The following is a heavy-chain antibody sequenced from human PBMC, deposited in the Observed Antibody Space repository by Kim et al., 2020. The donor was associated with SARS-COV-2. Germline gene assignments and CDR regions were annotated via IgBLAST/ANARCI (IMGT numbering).Heavy chain of an antibody. CDR3: AREGRYGGHGPSFDY. V-gene: IGHV3-21*01. D-gene: IGHD5-12*01. Sequence: GGSLRLSCAASGFTFSSYSMNWVRQAPGKGLEWVSSISSSSSYIYYADSVKGRFTISRDNAKNSLYLQMNSLRAEDTAVYYCAREGRYGGHGPSFDYWGQGTLVTVSS. CDR1: GFTFSSYS. J-gene: IGHJ4*02. CDR2: ISSSSSYI.